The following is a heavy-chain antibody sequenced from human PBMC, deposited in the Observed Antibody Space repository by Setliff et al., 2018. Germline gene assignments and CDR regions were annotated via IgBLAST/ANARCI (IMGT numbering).Heavy chain of an antibody. Sequence: ASVKVSCKVSGYNLIEVSMHWVRQAPGKGLEWMGGFDPEDGETIYAQKFQGRVTITADKSTSTAYMELSSLRSEDTAVYYCASPGATVTTLELLYYWGQGTLVTVSS. D-gene: IGHD4-17*01. CDR1: GYNLIEVS. CDR3: ASPGATVTTLELLYY. CDR2: FDPEDGET. V-gene: IGHV1-24*01. J-gene: IGHJ4*02.